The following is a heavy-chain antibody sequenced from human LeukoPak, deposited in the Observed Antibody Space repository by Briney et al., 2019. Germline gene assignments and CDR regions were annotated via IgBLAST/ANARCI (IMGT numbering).Heavy chain of an antibody. CDR3: ARGWLAGTTVVTPYNY. CDR1: GGTFSSYA. V-gene: IGHV1-69*13. CDR2: IIPIFGTT. Sequence: GASVKVSCKASGGTFSSYAIDWVRQAPRQGLEWMGGIIPIFGTTNYAQKFQGRVTITAVESMRTAYMELSSLRSEDTGVYYCARGWLAGTTVVTPYNYWGQGTLVTVSS. D-gene: IGHD4-23*01. J-gene: IGHJ4*02.